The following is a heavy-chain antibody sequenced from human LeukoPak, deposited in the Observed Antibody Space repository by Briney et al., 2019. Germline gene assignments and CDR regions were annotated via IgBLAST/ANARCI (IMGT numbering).Heavy chain of an antibody. D-gene: IGHD5-18*01. V-gene: IGHV3-23*01. CDR2: ISGSGGST. J-gene: IGHJ4*02. Sequence: GGSLRLSCAASGFTFSRYAMSWVRQAPGKGLEWVSAISGSGGSTYYADSVKGRFTISRDNSKNTLYLQMNSLRAEDTAVYYCAKDIAEGERGYSYGSIDYWGQGTLVTVSS. CDR3: AKDIAEGERGYSYGSIDY. CDR1: GFTFSRYA.